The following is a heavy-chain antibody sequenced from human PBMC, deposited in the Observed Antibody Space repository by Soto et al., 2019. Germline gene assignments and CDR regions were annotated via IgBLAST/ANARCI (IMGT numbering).Heavy chain of an antibody. Sequence: EVHLVESGGGLVQPGGSLRLSCAASGFSFSSYWMHWVRQAPGKGLVWVSRIKDDGTITRYADSEKGRFTISRDNAKNTLYLQMNSLRAEDTAVYYCARGCSGGDCYSGWGQGTLVTVSS. J-gene: IGHJ4*02. V-gene: IGHV3-74*01. CDR2: IKDDGTIT. D-gene: IGHD2-15*01. CDR3: ARGCSGGDCYSG. CDR1: GFSFSSYW.